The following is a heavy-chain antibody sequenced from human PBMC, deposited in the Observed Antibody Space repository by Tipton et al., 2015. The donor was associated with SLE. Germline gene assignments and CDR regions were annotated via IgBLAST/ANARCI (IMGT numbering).Heavy chain of an antibody. CDR3: ARAAPTRVGATTFDY. CDR1: GDSISSYY. CDR2: IYDSGST. J-gene: IGHJ4*02. V-gene: IGHV4-59*01. Sequence: TLSLTCTVSGDSISSYYWSWIRQPPGKGLEWIRYIYDSGSTNYNPSLKSRVTISVDTSKNQFSLKLSSVTAADTAVYYCARAAPTRVGATTFDYWGQGTLVTVSS. D-gene: IGHD1-26*01.